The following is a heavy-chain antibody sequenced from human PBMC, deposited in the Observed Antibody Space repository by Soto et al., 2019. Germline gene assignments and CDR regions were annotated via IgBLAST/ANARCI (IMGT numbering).Heavy chain of an antibody. Sequence: SETLSLTCAVYGGSFSGYYWSWIRQPPGKGLEWIGEINHSGSTNYNPSLKSRVTISVDTSKNQFSLKLSSVTAADTAVYYCAREKYPYYFDYWGQGTLVTVSS. CDR2: INHSGST. J-gene: IGHJ4*02. D-gene: IGHD2-2*02. CDR1: GGSFSGYY. V-gene: IGHV4-34*01. CDR3: AREKYPYYFDY.